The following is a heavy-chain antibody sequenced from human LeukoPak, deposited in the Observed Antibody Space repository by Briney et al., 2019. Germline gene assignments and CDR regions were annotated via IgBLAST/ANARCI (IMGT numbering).Heavy chain of an antibody. D-gene: IGHD3-10*01. CDR1: GYSISSGYY. CDR3: ARESFKVRRVPDY. Sequence: SETLSLTCAVSGYSISSGYYWGWIRQPPGKGLEWIGSIYHSGSTYYNPSLKSRVTISVDTSKNQFSLKLSSVTAADTAVYYCARESFKVRRVPDYWGQGTLVTVSS. V-gene: IGHV4-38-2*02. J-gene: IGHJ4*02. CDR2: IYHSGST.